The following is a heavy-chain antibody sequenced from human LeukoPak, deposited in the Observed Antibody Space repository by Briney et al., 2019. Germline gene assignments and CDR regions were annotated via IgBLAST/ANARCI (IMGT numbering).Heavy chain of an antibody. J-gene: IGHJ4*02. D-gene: IGHD2-15*01. CDR2: INHSGST. CDR1: GGSFSGYY. V-gene: IGHV4-34*01. Sequence: PSETLSLTCAVYGGSFSGYYWSWIRQPPGKGLEWIGEINHSGSTNYNPSLKSRVTISVDTSKNQFSLKLSSVTAADTAVYYCATSRYCSGGSCYSDYWGQGTLVTVSS. CDR3: ATSRYCSGGSCYSDY.